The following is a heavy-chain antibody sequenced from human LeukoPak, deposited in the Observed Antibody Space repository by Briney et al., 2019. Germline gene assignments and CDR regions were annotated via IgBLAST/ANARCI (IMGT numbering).Heavy chain of an antibody. D-gene: IGHD3-10*01. V-gene: IGHV4-61*02. CDR2: IYTSGST. J-gene: IGHJ6*03. CDR3: ARDRHGSGSSYYYYYMDV. Sequence: PSETLSLTCTVSGGSISSGSYYWSWIRQPAGKGLEWIGRIYTSGSTNYNPSLKSRVTISVDTSKNQFSLKLSSVTAADTAVYYCARDRHGSGSSYYYYYMDVWGKGTTVTISS. CDR1: GGSISSGSYY.